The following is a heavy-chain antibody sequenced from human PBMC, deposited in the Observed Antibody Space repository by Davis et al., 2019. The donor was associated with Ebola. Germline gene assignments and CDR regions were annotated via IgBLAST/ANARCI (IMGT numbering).Heavy chain of an antibody. CDR2: INPNSGGT. D-gene: IGHD4-17*01. J-gene: IGHJ2*01. V-gene: IGHV1-2*02. Sequence: ASVKVSCKASGYTFTGYYMHWVRQAPGQGLEWMGWINPNSGGTNYAQKFQGRVTMTRDTSISTAYMELSRLRSDDTAVYYCARAYGDNKNWYFDLWGRGTLVTVSS. CDR1: GYTFTGYY. CDR3: ARAYGDNKNWYFDL.